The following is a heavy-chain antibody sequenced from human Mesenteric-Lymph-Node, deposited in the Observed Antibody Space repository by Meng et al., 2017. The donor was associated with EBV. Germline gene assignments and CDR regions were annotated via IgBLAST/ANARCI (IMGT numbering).Heavy chain of an antibody. V-gene: IGHV1-18*01. D-gene: IGHD4-23*01. CDR1: GYTFTYYG. CDR3: ARKNDYGGNFYYFDY. Sequence: QVQWVQSGAEVKQPWASVGVACKSSGYTFTYYGFTWVRQAPGQGLEWMGWISAYNRNTDYAQIFRGRVTMTTDTSTSTAYLDLRSLTSDDTAVYYCARKNDYGGNFYYFDYWGQGTLVTVSS. J-gene: IGHJ4*02. CDR2: ISAYNRNT.